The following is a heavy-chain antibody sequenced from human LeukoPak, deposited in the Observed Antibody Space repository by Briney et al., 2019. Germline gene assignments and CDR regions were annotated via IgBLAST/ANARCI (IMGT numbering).Heavy chain of an antibody. CDR1: GYTLTELS. J-gene: IGHJ6*02. V-gene: IGHV1-24*01. D-gene: IGHD6-19*01. CDR2: FDPEDGET. Sequence: ASVKVSCTVSGYTLTELSMHWVRQAPGKGLEWMGGFDPEDGETIYAQKFQGRVTMTEDTSTDTAYMELSSLRSEDTAVYYCATVTYSSGWQGVYYYYGMDVWGQGTTVTVSS. CDR3: ATVTYSSGWQGVYYYYGMDV.